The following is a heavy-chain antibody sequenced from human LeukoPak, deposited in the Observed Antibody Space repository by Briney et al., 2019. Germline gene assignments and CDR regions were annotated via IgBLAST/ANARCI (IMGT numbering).Heavy chain of an antibody. V-gene: IGHV3-48*02. J-gene: IGHJ3*02. CDR3: ARERPYGSGSRGFDI. Sequence: PGGSLRLSCAASGFTFSSYGMNWVRQAPGQGLEWVSYISSTSGTIYYADSVKGRFTISRDNAKTSLYLQMDSLRDEDTAVYYCARERPYGSGSRGFDIWGQGTMVTVSS. CDR2: ISSTSGTI. D-gene: IGHD3-10*01. CDR1: GFTFSSYG.